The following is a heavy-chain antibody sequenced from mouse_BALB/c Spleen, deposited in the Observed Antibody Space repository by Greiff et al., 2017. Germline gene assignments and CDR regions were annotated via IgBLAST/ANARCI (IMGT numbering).Heavy chain of an antibody. CDR3: ARRGGGSLLRDYYAMDY. V-gene: IGHV8-12*01. J-gene: IGHJ4*01. D-gene: IGHD1-2*01. CDR2: IYWDDDK. Sequence: QVTLKESGPGILQPSQTLSLTCSFSGFSLSTSGMGVSWIRQPSGKGLEWLAHIYWDDDKRYNPSLKSRLTISKDTSRNQVFLKITSVDTADTATYYCARRGGGSLLRDYYAMDYWGQGTSVTVSS. CDR1: GFSLSTSGMG.